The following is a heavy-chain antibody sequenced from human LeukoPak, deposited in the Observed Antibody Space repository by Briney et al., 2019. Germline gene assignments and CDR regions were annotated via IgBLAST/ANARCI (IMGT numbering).Heavy chain of an antibody. D-gene: IGHD6-6*01. V-gene: IGHV4-30-2*01. CDR3: ARTSIAARIFDY. CDR2: IYHSGST. Sequence: LRLSCAASGFTFSSYSMNWVRQAPGKGLEWIGYIYHSGSTYYNPSLKSRVTISVDRSKNQFSLKLSSVTAADTAVYYCARTSIAARIFDYWGQGTLVTVSS. CDR1: GFTFSSYS. J-gene: IGHJ4*02.